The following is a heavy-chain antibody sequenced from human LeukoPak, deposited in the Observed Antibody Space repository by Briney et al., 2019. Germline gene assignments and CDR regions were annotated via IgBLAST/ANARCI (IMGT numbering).Heavy chain of an antibody. CDR1: GFTFTKYW. Sequence: GGSLRLSCAASGFTFTKYWMTWVRQAPGKGLEWVGNIKQDGSDKNYMDSVKGRFTISRDNANSSLYLQMNSLRAEDTAVYYCASMIWGAGFDYWGRGTLVTVSS. D-gene: IGHD3-16*01. CDR2: IKQDGSDK. V-gene: IGHV3-7*01. J-gene: IGHJ4*02. CDR3: ASMIWGAGFDY.